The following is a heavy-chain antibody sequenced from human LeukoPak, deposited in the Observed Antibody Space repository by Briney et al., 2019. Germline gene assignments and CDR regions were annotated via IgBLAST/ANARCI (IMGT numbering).Heavy chain of an antibody. J-gene: IGHJ1*01. V-gene: IGHV3-23*01. CDR1: GVSFSSHG. CDR2: ISPSGDIT. D-gene: IGHD3-16*01. Sequence: GGTLRPSCAGSGVSFSSHGINWVRQAPGKGLEWVSGISPSGDITYYTDSVRGRFTISRDNFKNTLSLQVNSLRAEDTAMYYCAKDDDWGRYKHWGQGTLVTVSS. CDR3: AKDDDWGRYKH.